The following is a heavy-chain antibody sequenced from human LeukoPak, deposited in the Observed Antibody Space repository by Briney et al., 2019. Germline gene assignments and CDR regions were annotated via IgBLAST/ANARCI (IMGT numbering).Heavy chain of an antibody. D-gene: IGHD6-13*01. V-gene: IGHV4-59*01. J-gene: IGHJ4*02. Sequence: SETLSLTCTVAAGSISSYYWSWVRQRPGKGLEWIGYIYYSGSTNYNPSLKSRVTISVDTSKNQCSLKLSSVTAADTAVYYCARSLRPSSWYDYWGQGTLVTVSS. CDR1: AGSISSYY. CDR2: IYYSGST. CDR3: ARSLRPSSWYDY.